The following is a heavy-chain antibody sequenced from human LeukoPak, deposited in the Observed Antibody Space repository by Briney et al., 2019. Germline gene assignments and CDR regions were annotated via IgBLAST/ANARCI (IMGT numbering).Heavy chain of an antibody. CDR2: IHYSGST. CDR1: GXSISSYY. Sequence: SETLSLTCTVSGXSISSYYWSWIRQPPGKGLEWIGYIHYSGSTNYNPSLKSRVTISVDTSKRQFSLNLPSVTAADTPVYYCARVETYYYGLDVWGQGTTVTVSS. D-gene: IGHD1-1*01. V-gene: IGHV4-59*12. CDR3: ARVETYYYGLDV. J-gene: IGHJ6*02.